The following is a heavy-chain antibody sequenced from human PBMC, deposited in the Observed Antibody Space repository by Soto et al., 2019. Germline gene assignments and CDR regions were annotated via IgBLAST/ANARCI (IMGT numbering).Heavy chain of an antibody. CDR3: ARDRNQLPNYYYYGMDV. CDR1: GFTFSSYA. Sequence: PGGSLRLSCAASGFTFSSYAMHWVRQAPGKGLEWVAVISYDGGNKYYADSVKGRFTISRDNSKNTLYLQMNSLRAEDTAVYYCARDRNQLPNYYYYGMDVWGQGTTVTVSS. D-gene: IGHD2-2*01. CDR2: ISYDGGNK. V-gene: IGHV3-30-3*01. J-gene: IGHJ6*02.